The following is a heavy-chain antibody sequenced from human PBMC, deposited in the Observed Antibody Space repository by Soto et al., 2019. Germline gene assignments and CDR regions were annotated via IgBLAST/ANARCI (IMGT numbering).Heavy chain of an antibody. Sequence: QVQLVQSGAEVKKPGSSVKVSCKASGGTFSSYAISWVRQAPGQGLEWMGGIIPIFGTANYAQKFQGRVTITADKSTSTACMEVSSLRSEDTAVYYCARASLGAMIGVHWYFDLWGRGTLVTVSS. J-gene: IGHJ2*01. CDR1: GGTFSSYA. D-gene: IGHD3-22*01. V-gene: IGHV1-69*06. CDR2: IIPIFGTA. CDR3: ARASLGAMIGVHWYFDL.